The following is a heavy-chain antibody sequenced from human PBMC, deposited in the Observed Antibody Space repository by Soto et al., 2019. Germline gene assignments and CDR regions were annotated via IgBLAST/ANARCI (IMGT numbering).Heavy chain of an antibody. D-gene: IGHD3-10*01. V-gene: IGHV2-5*01. CDR1: GFSLSTSGVG. J-gene: IGHJ5*02. CDR3: AHRCYWFGGEDWFDP. Sequence: QITLKESGPTLVNPTQTLTLTCTFSGFSLSTSGVGVGWIRQPPGKALEWLAVIYWNEDKHFSPSLKSRLTIVKDTSKNQVVLTLTNVDPVDTAPYYCAHRCYWFGGEDWFDPWGPGTLVTVSS. CDR2: IYWNEDK.